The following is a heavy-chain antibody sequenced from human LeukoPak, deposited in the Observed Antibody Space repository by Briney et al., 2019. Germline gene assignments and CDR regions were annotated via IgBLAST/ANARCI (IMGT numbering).Heavy chain of an antibody. Sequence: ASVKVSCKASGGTFSSYAISWVRQAPGQGLEWMGGIIPIFGTANYAQKFQGRVTITTDESTSTAYMELSSLRSEDTAVYYCARVGLYSCSSTSCYLFDYWGQGTLVTVSS. CDR3: ARVGLYSCSSTSCYLFDY. D-gene: IGHD2-2*01. J-gene: IGHJ4*02. V-gene: IGHV1-69*05. CDR2: IIPIFGTA. CDR1: GGTFSSYA.